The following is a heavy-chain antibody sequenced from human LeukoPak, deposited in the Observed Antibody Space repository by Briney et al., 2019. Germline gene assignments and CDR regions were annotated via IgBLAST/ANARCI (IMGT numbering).Heavy chain of an antibody. CDR3: ARANMVRGVGLFFDRNWFDP. CDR2: INPNSGGT. V-gene: IGHV1-2*02. Sequence: ASVKVSCKASGYPLNSYSITWVRQAPGQGLEWMGWINPNSGGTNYAQKFQGRVTMTRDTSISTAYMELSGLRSDDTAVYYCARANMVRGVGLFFDRNWFDPWGQGTLVTVSS. CDR1: GYPLNSYS. D-gene: IGHD3-10*01. J-gene: IGHJ5*02.